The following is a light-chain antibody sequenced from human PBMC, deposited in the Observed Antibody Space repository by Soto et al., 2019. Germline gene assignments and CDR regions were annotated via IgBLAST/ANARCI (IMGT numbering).Light chain of an antibody. J-gene: IGKJ1*01. CDR2: AAS. Sequence: DIQVTQSPSSLSASVRDRVTITCLASQSISSYLNWYQQKPGKVPKLLIYAASSLQSGVPSRFSGSGSGTDFTLTISSLQPEDFATYYCQQSYSTPRTFGQGTNV. CDR1: QSISSY. CDR3: QQSYSTPRT. V-gene: IGKV1-39*01.